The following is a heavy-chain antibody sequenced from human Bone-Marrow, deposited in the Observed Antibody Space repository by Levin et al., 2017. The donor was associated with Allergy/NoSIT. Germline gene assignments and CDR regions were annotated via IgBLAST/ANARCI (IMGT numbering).Heavy chain of an antibody. V-gene: IGHV3-21*01. CDR1: GFTFSSYS. CDR2: ISSSSSYI. CDR3: ARGRGIRADGMDV. D-gene: IGHD3-16*01. Sequence: LSPTCAASGFTFSSYSMNWVRQAPGKGLEWVSSISSSSSYIYYADSVKGRFTISRDNAKNSLYLQMNSLRAEDTAVYYCARGRGIRADGMDVWGQGTTVTVSS. J-gene: IGHJ6*02.